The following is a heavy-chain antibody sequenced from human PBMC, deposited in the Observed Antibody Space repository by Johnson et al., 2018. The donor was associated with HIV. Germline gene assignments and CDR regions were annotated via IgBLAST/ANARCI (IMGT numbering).Heavy chain of an antibody. CDR2: VKRKIEGEAT. D-gene: IGHD3-16*02. CDR1: GFTFSNAW. J-gene: IGHJ3*02. CDR3: TTAIVIDAFDI. Sequence: EVQLVESGGGLVKPGGSLRLSCAASGFTFSNAWMSWVRQAPGKGLEWVGRVKRKIEGEATDYAAPVKGRFTISRDDSKNTLFLQMSSLKTDDTAVYYCTTAIVIDAFDIWGQGTMVTVSS. V-gene: IGHV3-15*01.